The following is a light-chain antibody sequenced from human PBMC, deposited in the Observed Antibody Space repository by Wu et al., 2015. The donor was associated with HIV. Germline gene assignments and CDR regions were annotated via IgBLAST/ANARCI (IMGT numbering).Light chain of an antibody. CDR3: QHCDHLPYI. Sequence: GDRVTISCQASHDIRQQFKLVSAETRESPKLLIYGASNLETGVPIKVQWRFIWQRFTLTISSLQPEDVATYYCQHCDHLPYIFGQGTRLEI. CDR1: HDIRQQ. V-gene: IGKV1-33*01. CDR2: GAS. J-gene: IGKJ2*01.